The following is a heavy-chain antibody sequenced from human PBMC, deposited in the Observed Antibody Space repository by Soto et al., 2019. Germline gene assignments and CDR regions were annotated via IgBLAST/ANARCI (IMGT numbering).Heavy chain of an antibody. CDR2: ISGSGDAT. V-gene: IGHV3-23*01. D-gene: IGHD3-16*02. CDR1: GLSFSSYA. J-gene: IGHJ4*02. CDR3: SKDLDGLQGLVDSSFCFDY. Sequence: EVQLLESGGGLVQPGGSLRLSCAASGLSFSSYAMSWVRQAPGKGLEWVSSISGSGDATYYADSVKGRFTISRDNSKNTLFLQMNSLRAEDTAVYYCSKDLDGLQGLVDSSFCFDYWGQGTLVTVSS.